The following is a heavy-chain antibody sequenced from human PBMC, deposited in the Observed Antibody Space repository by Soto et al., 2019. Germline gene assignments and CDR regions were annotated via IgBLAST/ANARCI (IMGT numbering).Heavy chain of an antibody. CDR1: GYDFTTYG. CDR3: ARGRYGDY. CDR2: ISAHNGNI. D-gene: IGHD1-1*01. J-gene: IGHJ4*02. Sequence: ASVKVSCKGSGYDFTTYGITWVRQAPGQGLEWMAWISAHNGNIDYAQKLQGRVTVTRDTSTSTAYMELRSLRSDDTAMYYCARGRYGDYWGQGAQVTVSS. V-gene: IGHV1-18*01.